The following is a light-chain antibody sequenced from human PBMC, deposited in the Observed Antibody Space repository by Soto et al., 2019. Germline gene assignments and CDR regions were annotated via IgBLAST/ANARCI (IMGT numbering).Light chain of an antibody. V-gene: IGKV3-11*01. CDR2: DAS. J-gene: IGKJ1*01. CDR3: QQRSNWPWT. CDR1: QSVSSY. Sequence: EIMLTQSPATLSLCPGERATLSCRASQSVSSYLAWYQQKPGQAPRLLIYDASNRATGIPARFSGSGSGTDFTLTISSLEPEDFAVYYCQQRSNWPWTFGQGTKVDIK.